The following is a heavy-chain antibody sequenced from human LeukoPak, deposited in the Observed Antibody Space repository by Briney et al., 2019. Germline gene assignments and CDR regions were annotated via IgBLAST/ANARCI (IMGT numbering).Heavy chain of an antibody. CDR3: AKHLWDILTGYYNDLLEFDY. CDR1: VGSISSSSYY. D-gene: IGHD3-9*01. Sequence: SGSLCLTCTVSVGSISSSSYYWGWIRQPPGKGLEWIGSIYYRGRTFYNPCDKGHVTISVDTSNNHFSLKLSSATAADTAVYYCAKHLWDILTGYYNDLLEFDYWGQGTLVTVSS. J-gene: IGHJ4*02. V-gene: IGHV4-39*01. CDR2: IYYRGRT.